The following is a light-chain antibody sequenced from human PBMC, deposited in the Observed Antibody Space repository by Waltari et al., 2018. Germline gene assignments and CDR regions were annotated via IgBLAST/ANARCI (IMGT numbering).Light chain of an antibody. CDR1: SSDVGSYNL. J-gene: IGLJ1*01. CDR3: SSYAGSSTLYV. Sequence: QSVLTQPASVSGSPGQSITISCTGTSSDVGSYNLVSWYQQHPGKAPKRMIYEGSKRPSGVSNRFSGSKSGNTASLTISGLQAEDEADYFCSSYAGSSTLYVFGTGTKVTVL. V-gene: IGLV2-23*01. CDR2: EGS.